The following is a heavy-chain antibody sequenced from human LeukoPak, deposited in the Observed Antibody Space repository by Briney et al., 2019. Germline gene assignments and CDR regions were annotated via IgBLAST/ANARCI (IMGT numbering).Heavy chain of an antibody. CDR1: GFIFSSYS. J-gene: IGHJ4*02. CDR3: ARDVSRDVSCYTD. D-gene: IGHD2-2*02. CDR2: ISSSGTYI. V-gene: IGHV3-21*01. Sequence: GGSLRLSCAASGFIFSSYSMKWVRQAPGKGLEWVSSISSSGTYIYYADSMRGRLTISSDNAKSSVYLQMNSLRVEDTAVYYCARDVSRDVSCYTDWGQGTLVTVSS.